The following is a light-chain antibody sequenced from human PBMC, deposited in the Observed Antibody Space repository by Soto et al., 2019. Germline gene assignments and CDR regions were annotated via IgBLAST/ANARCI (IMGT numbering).Light chain of an antibody. V-gene: IGKV3-11*01. J-gene: IGKJ4*01. CDR2: DAS. CDR3: QQRSNWPPLT. CDR1: QKISSY. Sequence: EIVLTQSPGTLSLSPGERPTLSCRASQKISSYLAWYQQKPGQAPRLLIYDASNRATGIPARFSGSGSGTDFTLTISSLEPEDFAVYYCQQRSNWPPLTFGGGTKVEIK.